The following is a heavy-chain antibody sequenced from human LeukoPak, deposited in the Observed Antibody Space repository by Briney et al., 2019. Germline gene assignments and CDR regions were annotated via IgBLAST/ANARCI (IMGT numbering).Heavy chain of an antibody. J-gene: IGHJ4*02. V-gene: IGHV4-39*02. CDR2: ISSSGNT. D-gene: IGHD3-3*01. CDR1: GGSTSGGDYY. CDR3: ARLGAGPTYYDFWSGYSSFYFDY. Sequence: SETLSLTCIVSGGSTSGGDYYWGWIRRPPGKGLEWIGGISSSGNTYYNPSLKSRITISVDTSKNHFSLKLSSVTAADTAVYYCARLGAGPTYYDFWSGYSSFYFDYWGQGTLVTVSS.